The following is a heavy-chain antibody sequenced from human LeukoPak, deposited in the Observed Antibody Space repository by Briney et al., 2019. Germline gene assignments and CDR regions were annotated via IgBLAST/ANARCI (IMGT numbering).Heavy chain of an antibody. Sequence: ASVKVSCKASGGTFSGYAISWVRQAPGQGLEWMGGIIPIFGTANYAQKFQGRVTITTDESTSTAYMELSSLRSEDTAVYYCAKQAGRGSYQYYFDSWGQGTLVTLSS. D-gene: IGHD1-26*01. CDR3: AKQAGRGSYQYYFDS. V-gene: IGHV1-69*05. J-gene: IGHJ4*02. CDR2: IIPIFGTA. CDR1: GGTFSGYA.